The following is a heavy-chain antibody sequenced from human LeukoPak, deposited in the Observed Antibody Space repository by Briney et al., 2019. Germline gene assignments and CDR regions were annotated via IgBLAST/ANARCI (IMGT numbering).Heavy chain of an antibody. CDR2: ISSSGSTI. CDR1: GFTFSSYE. CDR3: ATSTSRGPYYYYMDV. D-gene: IGHD2-2*01. J-gene: IGHJ6*03. V-gene: IGHV3-48*03. Sequence: GGSLRLSCAASGFTFSSYEMNWVRQAPGKGLEWVSYISSSGSTIYYADSVKGRFTISRDNAKTSLYLQMNRLRAADTAVYYCATSTSRGPYYYYMDVWGKGTTVTVSS.